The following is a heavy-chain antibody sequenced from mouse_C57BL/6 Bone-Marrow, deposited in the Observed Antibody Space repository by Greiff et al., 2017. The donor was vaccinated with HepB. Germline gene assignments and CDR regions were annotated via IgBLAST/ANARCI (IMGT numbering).Heavy chain of an antibody. CDR1: GFSLTSYG. CDR3: ARYGYDEEGYYAMDY. V-gene: IGHV2-6*03. CDR2: IWSDGST. Sequence: VQLQQSGPGLVAPSQSLSITCTVSGFSLTSYGVHWVRQPPGKGLEWLVVIWSDGSTTYNSALKPRLSISKDNSKSQVFLKMNSLQTDDTAMYYCARYGYDEEGYYAMDYWGQGTSVTVSS. D-gene: IGHD2-2*01. J-gene: IGHJ4*01.